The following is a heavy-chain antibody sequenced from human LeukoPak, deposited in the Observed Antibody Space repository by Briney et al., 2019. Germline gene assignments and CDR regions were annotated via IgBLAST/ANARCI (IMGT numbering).Heavy chain of an antibody. V-gene: IGHV1-2*04. CDR1: GYTFTGYY. J-gene: IGHJ3*02. CDR2: INPNSGGT. CDR3: ARVDRQQLSDAFDI. Sequence: KVSCKASGYTFTGYYMHWVRQAPGQGLEWMGWINPNSGGTNYAQKFQGWVTMTRDTSISTAYMELSRLRSDDTAVYYCARVDRQQLSDAFDIWGQGTMVTVSS. D-gene: IGHD6-13*01.